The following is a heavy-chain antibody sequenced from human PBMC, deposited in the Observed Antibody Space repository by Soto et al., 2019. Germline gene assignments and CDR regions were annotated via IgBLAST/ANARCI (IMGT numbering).Heavy chain of an antibody. Sequence: PGGSLRLSCAASGFTFTRYSMNWVRQAPGKGLEWVSSISSTTNYIYYGDSMKGRFTISRDNTKNSLYLEMNSLRAEDTAVYYCARESEDLTSNFDYWGQGTLVTVSS. V-gene: IGHV3-21*06. CDR2: ISSTTNYI. CDR3: ARESEDLTSNFDY. CDR1: GFTFTRYS. J-gene: IGHJ4*02.